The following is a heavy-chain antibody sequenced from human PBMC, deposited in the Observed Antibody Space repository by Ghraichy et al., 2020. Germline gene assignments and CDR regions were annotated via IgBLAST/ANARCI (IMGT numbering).Heavy chain of an antibody. D-gene: IGHD5-12*01. Sequence: GESLNISCAASGFTFSTYSMNWVRQAPGKGLEWVSSISSSSSYIYYADLVKGRFTISRDNAKNSLYLQMNSLRAEDTAVYYCANVDIVATIGGDYFYYAMAVGGQGTTVTVSS. CDR2: ISSSSSYI. CDR3: ANVDIVATIGGDYFYYAMAV. V-gene: IGHV3-21*01. J-gene: IGHJ6*02. CDR1: GFTFSTYS.